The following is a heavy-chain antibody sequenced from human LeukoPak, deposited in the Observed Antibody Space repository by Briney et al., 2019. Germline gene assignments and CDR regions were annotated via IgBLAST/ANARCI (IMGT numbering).Heavy chain of an antibody. V-gene: IGHV4-59*08. CDR2: IYYSGST. D-gene: IGHD3-22*01. CDR1: GGSISSYY. J-gene: IGHJ5*02. CDR3: ARQGYYYGSSGPNWFDP. Sequence: PSETLSLTCTVSGGSISSYYWSWIRQPPGKGLEWIGYIYYSGSTNYNPSLKSRVTISVDTSKNQFSLKLSSVTAADTAVYYCARQGYYYGSSGPNWFDPWGQGTLVTVSS.